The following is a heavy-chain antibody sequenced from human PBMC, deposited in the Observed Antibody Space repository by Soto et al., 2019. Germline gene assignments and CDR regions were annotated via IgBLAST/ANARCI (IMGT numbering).Heavy chain of an antibody. D-gene: IGHD4-4*01. Sequence: QVQLQESGPGLVKPSGTLSLTCAVSGGSISSSNWWSWVRQPPGKGLEWIGEIYHSGSTNYNPSLKSRGPLSVDQSKNPFSLKLSSGAGADTAVYYCAGQFIYDYRNYGGGRNEDVWGQGTTVTVSS. V-gene: IGHV4-4*02. CDR1: GGSISSSNW. CDR2: IYHSGST. J-gene: IGHJ6*02. CDR3: AGQFIYDYRNYGGGRNEDV.